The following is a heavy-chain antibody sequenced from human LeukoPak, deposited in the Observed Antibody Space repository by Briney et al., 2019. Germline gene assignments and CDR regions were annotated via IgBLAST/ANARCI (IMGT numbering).Heavy chain of an antibody. V-gene: IGHV3-30*18. Sequence: PGRSLRLSCAASGFTFSSYGMHWVRQAPGKGLEWVAVISYDGSNKYYADSVKGRFTISRDNSKNTLYLQMNSLRAEDTAVYYCAKVSRSAWDIVVVPAAMPGQPIDYWGQGTLVTVSS. J-gene: IGHJ4*02. CDR2: ISYDGSNK. D-gene: IGHD2-2*01. CDR1: GFTFSSYG. CDR3: AKVSRSAWDIVVVPAAMPGQPIDY.